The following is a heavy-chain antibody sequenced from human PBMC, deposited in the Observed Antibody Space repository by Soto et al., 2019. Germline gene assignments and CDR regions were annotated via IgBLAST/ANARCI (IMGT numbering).Heavy chain of an antibody. V-gene: IGHV4-34*01. D-gene: IGHD3-3*01. J-gene: IGHJ5*02. Sequence: SETLSLTCAVYGGSFSGYYWSWIRQPPGKGLEWIGEINHSGSTNYNPSLKSRVTISVDTSKNQFSLKLSSVTAADTAVYYCARVGTSITIFGVVPNWFDPWGQGTLVTVSS. CDR2: INHSGST. CDR3: ARVGTSITIFGVVPNWFDP. CDR1: GGSFSGYY.